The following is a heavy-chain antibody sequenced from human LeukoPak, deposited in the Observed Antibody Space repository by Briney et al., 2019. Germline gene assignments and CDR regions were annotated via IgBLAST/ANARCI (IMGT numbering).Heavy chain of an antibody. J-gene: IGHJ4*02. CDR2: ISSRSSYI. CDR1: GFTFSSYS. CDR3: ARVEATVTSNVFDY. Sequence: GGSLRLSCAASGFTFSSYSMNWVRQAPGKGLEWVSSISSRSSYIYYADSVKGRFTISRDNAKKSLYLQMNSLRAEDTAIYYCARVEATVTSNVFDYWDQGTLVTVSS. D-gene: IGHD4-17*01. V-gene: IGHV3-21*01.